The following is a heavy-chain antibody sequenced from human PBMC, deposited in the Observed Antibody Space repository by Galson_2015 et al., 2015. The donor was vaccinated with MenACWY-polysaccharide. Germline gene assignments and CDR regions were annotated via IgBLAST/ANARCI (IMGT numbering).Heavy chain of an antibody. Sequence: SLRLSCAASGFVFTRYSMNWVRQAPGKGLEWISYITGSSDPINYADSVKGRFSISSDNAQSSLVLQLRSLTVEDTAVYYCARERATVIADSNGMDVWGQGTAVTDSS. V-gene: IGHV3-48*01. CDR1: GFVFTRYS. CDR2: ITGSSDPI. J-gene: IGHJ6*02. D-gene: IGHD2-21*01. CDR3: ARERATVIADSNGMDV.